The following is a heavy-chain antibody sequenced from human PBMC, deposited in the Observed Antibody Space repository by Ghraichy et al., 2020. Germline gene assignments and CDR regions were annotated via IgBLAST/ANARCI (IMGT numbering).Heavy chain of an antibody. CDR3: ARVGGYDDYYLDY. D-gene: IGHD5-12*01. CDR1: GFTFSSYS. V-gene: IGHV3-21*01. CDR2: ISSSSSYI. J-gene: IGHJ4*02. Sequence: GGSLRLSCAASGFTFSSYSMNWVRQAPGKGLEWVSSISSSSSYIYYADSVKGRFTISRDNAKNSLYLQMNSLRAEDTAVYYCARVGGYDDYYLDYWGQGTLVTVSS.